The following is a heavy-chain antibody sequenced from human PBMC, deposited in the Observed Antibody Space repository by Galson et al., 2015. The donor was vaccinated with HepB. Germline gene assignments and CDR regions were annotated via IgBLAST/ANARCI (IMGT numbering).Heavy chain of an antibody. CDR1: GGSISNYF. D-gene: IGHD1-26*01. V-gene: IGHV4-4*07. CDR3: ARERGGRELDY. CDR2: IYTSGST. J-gene: IGHJ4*02. Sequence: LSLTCTVSGGSISNYFWSWIRQPAGKGLEWIGRIYTSGSTNYNPSLKSRVTLSVNTSKNQFSLRLTSVTAADTTVYYCARERGGRELDYWGQGTLVTVSS.